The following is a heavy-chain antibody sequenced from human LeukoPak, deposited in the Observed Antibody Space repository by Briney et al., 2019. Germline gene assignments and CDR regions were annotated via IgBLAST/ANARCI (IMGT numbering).Heavy chain of an antibody. CDR2: MNPNSGNP. D-gene: IGHD2-2*02. CDR1: GYTFTSYG. V-gene: IGHV1-8*02. Sequence: ASVKVSCKASGYTFTSYGISWVRQATGQGLEWMGWMNPNSGNPGYAQKFQGRVTMTRNTSISTAYMELSSLRSEDTAVYYCARGTIVVVPAAIWNYYYYMDVWGKGTTVTVYS. CDR3: ARGTIVVVPAAIWNYYYYMDV. J-gene: IGHJ6*03.